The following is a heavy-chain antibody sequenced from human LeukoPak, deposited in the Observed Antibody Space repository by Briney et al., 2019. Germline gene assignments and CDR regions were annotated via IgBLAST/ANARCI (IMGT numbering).Heavy chain of an antibody. J-gene: IGHJ4*02. V-gene: IGHV3-21*01. Sequence: GGSLRLSCAASGFTFSSYSMNWVRQAPGKGLEWVSSISSSSSYIYYADSVKGRFTISRDNAKNSLYLQMNSLRAEDTVVYYCAIWNYYDSSGLFDYWGQGTLVTVSS. CDR3: AIWNYYDSSGLFDY. D-gene: IGHD3-22*01. CDR2: ISSSSSYI. CDR1: GFTFSSYS.